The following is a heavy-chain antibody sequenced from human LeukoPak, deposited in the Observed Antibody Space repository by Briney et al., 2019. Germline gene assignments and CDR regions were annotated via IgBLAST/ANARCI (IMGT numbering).Heavy chain of an antibody. Sequence: GGSLRLSCAASGFTFSSYWTSWVRQAPGKGLEWVANIKQDGSEKYYVDSVKGRFTISRDNAKNSLYLQMNSLRAEDTAVYYCARGIVPAAILNYWGQGTLVTVSS. CDR1: GFTFSSYW. J-gene: IGHJ4*02. D-gene: IGHD2-2*02. CDR3: ARGIVPAAILNY. V-gene: IGHV3-7*01. CDR2: IKQDGSEK.